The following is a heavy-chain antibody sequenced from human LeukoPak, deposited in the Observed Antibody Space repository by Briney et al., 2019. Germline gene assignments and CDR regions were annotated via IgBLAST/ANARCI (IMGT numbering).Heavy chain of an antibody. J-gene: IGHJ6*03. CDR2: LNPNSGNT. Sequence: GASVKVSCKASGYTFTSYDIKWVRQATGQGLEWMGWLNPNSGNTGYAQKFQGRVTVTRDTSISTAYMELTGLRSEDTGVYYCARGPNYYYHMDVWGKGTTVIVSS. CDR3: ARGPNYYYHMDV. V-gene: IGHV1-8*01. CDR1: GYTFTSYD.